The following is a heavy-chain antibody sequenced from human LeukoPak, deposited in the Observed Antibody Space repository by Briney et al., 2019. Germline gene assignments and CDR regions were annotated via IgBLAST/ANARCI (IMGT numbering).Heavy chain of an antibody. V-gene: IGHV3-30*02. CDR1: GFTFSSCG. D-gene: IGHD6-13*01. CDR3: AKDKSSSSKNFDY. Sequence: PGGSLRLSCAASGFTFSSCGMHWVRQAPGKGLEWVAFIRYDGSNNYYEDSVKGRFTISRDNSKSTLYLQMNSLRAEDTAVYYCAKDKSSSSKNFDYWGQGTLVTVSS. CDR2: IRYDGSNN. J-gene: IGHJ4*02.